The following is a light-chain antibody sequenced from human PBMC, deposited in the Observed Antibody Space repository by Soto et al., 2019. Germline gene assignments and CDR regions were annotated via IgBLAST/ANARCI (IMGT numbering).Light chain of an antibody. CDR2: GAS. Sequence: EIVMTQSPATLSVSPGERATLSCRASQSVSSNLAWYQQKPGQDPRLLIFGASTRATGIPARFSGSGSGTEFTLTISSLQYEDFAVYYCQQYNSWPPITFGPGTRLDIK. CDR3: QQYNSWPPIT. V-gene: IGKV3-15*01. CDR1: QSVSSN. J-gene: IGKJ5*01.